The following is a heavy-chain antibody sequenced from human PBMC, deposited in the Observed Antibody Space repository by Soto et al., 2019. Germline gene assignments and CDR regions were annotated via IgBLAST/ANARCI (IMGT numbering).Heavy chain of an antibody. V-gene: IGHV6-1*01. CDR2: TYYRSKWYN. Sequence: SQTLSPTCAISGDSVSSNSAAWNWIRQSPSRGLEWLGGTYYRSKWYNDYAVSVKSRITINPDTSKNQFSLQLNSVTPEDTAVYYCARELQYSSSSSKFDPWGQGTLVTVSS. D-gene: IGHD6-6*01. J-gene: IGHJ5*02. CDR1: GDSVSSNSAA. CDR3: ARELQYSSSSSKFDP.